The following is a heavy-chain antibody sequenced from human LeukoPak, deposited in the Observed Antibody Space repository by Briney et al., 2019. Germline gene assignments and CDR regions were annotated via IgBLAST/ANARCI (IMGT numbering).Heavy chain of an antibody. CDR1: GFTFSSYA. V-gene: IGHV3-64D*06. D-gene: IGHD3-9*01. CDR2: ISSNGGST. J-gene: IGHJ4*02. Sequence: GGSLRLSCSASGFTFSSYAMHWVRQAPGKGLEYVSAISSNGGSTYYADSVKGRFTISRDNSKNTLYLQMSSLRAEDTAVYYCVKDYDILTGYFDYWGRGTLVTVSS. CDR3: VKDYDILTGYFDY.